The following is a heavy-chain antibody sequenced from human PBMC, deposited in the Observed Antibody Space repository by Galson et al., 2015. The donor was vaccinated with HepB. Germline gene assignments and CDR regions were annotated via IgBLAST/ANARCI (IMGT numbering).Heavy chain of an antibody. CDR1: GGSIRSYY. CDR3: AREGGSDRYFDL. D-gene: IGHD1-26*01. V-gene: IGHV4-4*07. J-gene: IGHJ2*01. Sequence: LSLTCTVSGGSIRSYYWSWLRQPAGKGLEWIGRIYVSGSNNYNPSLKSRVTMSVDTSKSQFSLKLSSVTAADTAVYYCAREGGSDRYFDLWGRGTLVTVSS. CDR2: IYVSGSN.